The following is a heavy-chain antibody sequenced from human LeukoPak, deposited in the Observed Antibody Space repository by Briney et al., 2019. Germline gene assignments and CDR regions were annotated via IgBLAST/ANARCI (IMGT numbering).Heavy chain of an antibody. J-gene: IGHJ4*02. CDR3: ARVHSGYDSGYHFDY. D-gene: IGHD5-12*01. CDR2: ISSSSSYT. CDR1: GFTFSDYY. V-gene: IGHV3-11*06. Sequence: GGSLRLSCAASGFTFSDYYMSWIRQAPGKGLEWVSYISSSSSYTNYADSVKGRFTISRDNAKNSLYLQMTSLRAEDTAVYYCARVHSGYDSGYHFDYWGQGTLVTVSS.